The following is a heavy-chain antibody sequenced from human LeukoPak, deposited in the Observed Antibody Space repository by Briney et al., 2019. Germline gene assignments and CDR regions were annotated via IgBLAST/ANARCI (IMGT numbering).Heavy chain of an antibody. D-gene: IGHD1-20*01. J-gene: IGHJ4*02. CDR3: ATGHITGGTGFDY. V-gene: IGHV1-69-2*01. Sequence: ASVKISCKVSGYTSTAYYVHWVQEAPGKGLEWMGLIDPEDGETIYAEEFQGRVSITADTSTDTAYMELSSLRFDDTAVYYCATGHITGGTGFDYWGQGTLVTVSS. CDR2: IDPEDGET. CDR1: GYTSTAYY.